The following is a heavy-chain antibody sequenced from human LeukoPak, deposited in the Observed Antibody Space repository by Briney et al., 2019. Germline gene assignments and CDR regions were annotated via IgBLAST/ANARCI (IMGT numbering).Heavy chain of an antibody. CDR3: ARFETVAVKVLDY. CDR1: GFTFSSYS. J-gene: IGHJ4*02. D-gene: IGHD6-19*01. Sequence: GGSLRLSCAASGFTFSSYSMNWVRQAPGKGLEWVSSISSSSSYIYYADSVKGRFTISRDNAKNLLYLQMNSLRDEDTAVYYCARFETVAVKVLDYWGQGTLVSVSS. CDR2: ISSSSSYI. V-gene: IGHV3-21*01.